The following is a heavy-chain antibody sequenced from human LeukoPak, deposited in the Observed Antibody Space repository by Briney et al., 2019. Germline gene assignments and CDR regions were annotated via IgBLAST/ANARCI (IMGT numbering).Heavy chain of an antibody. D-gene: IGHD6-19*01. J-gene: IGHJ4*02. Sequence: GESLKISCKGSGYSFTSYWIGWVRQMPGKGLGWMGIIYPGDSDTRYSPSFQGQVTISADKSISTAYLQWSSLKASDTAMYYCARHGDRMSSGLDYWGQGTLVTVSS. CDR1: GYSFTSYW. CDR2: IYPGDSDT. V-gene: IGHV5-51*01. CDR3: ARHGDRMSSGLDY.